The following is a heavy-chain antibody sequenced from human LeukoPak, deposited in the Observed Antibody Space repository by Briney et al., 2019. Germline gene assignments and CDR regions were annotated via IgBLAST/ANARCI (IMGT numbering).Heavy chain of an antibody. CDR1: GYTFTSYG. Sequence: ASVKVSCKASGYTFTSYGISWVRQAPGQGLEWMGWISAYNGNTNYAQKLQGRVTMTTDTSTSTAYMELRSLRSEDTAVYYCARDWEVAIHRPIDYWGQGTLVTVSS. D-gene: IGHD5-12*01. J-gene: IGHJ4*02. CDR3: ARDWEVAIHRPIDY. CDR2: ISAYNGNT. V-gene: IGHV1-18*01.